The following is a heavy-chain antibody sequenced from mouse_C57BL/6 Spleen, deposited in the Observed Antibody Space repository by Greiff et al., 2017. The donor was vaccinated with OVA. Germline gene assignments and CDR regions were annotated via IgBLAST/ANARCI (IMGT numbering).Heavy chain of an antibody. CDR2: INPNYGTT. CDR1: GYSFTDYN. J-gene: IGHJ3*01. CDR3: ASHYDYYGTPWFAY. D-gene: IGHD2-4*01. Sequence: EVQLQESGPELVKPGASVKISCKASGYSFTDYNMNWVKQSNGKSLEWIGVINPNYGTTSYNQKFKGKATLTVDQSSSTAYMQLNSLTSEDSAVYYCASHYDYYGTPWFAYWGQGTLVTVSA. V-gene: IGHV1-39*01.